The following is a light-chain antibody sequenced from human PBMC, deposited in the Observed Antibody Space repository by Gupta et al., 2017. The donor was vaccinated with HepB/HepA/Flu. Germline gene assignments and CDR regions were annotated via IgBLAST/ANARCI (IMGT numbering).Light chain of an antibody. Sequence: QSVLTQPPSVSGAPRQRVTIPCSGSSSKIGSSSVNWYQQLPGTAPKLLMYSNNQRPSGVPDRFSGSKSGTSASLAISGLRSEDEADYYCAAWDDSLNGVVFGGGTRLTVL. CDR2: SNN. CDR3: AAWDDSLNGVV. CDR1: SSKIGSSS. V-gene: IGLV1-44*01. J-gene: IGLJ3*02.